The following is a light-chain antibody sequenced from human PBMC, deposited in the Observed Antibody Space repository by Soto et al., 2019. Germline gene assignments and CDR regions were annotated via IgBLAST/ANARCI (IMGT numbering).Light chain of an antibody. J-gene: IGKJ1*01. CDR2: GAS. Sequence: ETLLTQSPDTLALSPGQRGTLSCSASQSVTTIYFGWYQQKPGQAPRLLIYGASTRATGIPARFSGGGSGAEYTLTISSLQSEDFAVYYCQQYDKWPRTVGQVTQVDIK. CDR1: QSVTTIY. CDR3: QQYDKWPRT. V-gene: IGKV3-15*01.